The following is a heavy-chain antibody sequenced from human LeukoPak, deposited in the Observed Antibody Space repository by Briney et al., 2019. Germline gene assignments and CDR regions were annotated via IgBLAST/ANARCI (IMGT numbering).Heavy chain of an antibody. J-gene: IGHJ3*02. Sequence: GGSLRLSCAASGFSVRSNYISWVRPAPGEGLGWVSMIYSDGSIFHADSVKGRFTMSRDNSRNTLDLQMNSLRAEDTAVYFCARDRRRLRGMNGDGDAFDIWGQGTMVTVSS. CDR1: GFSVRSNY. V-gene: IGHV3-53*01. CDR3: ARDRRRLRGMNGDGDAFDI. D-gene: IGHD1-1*01. CDR2: IYSDGSI.